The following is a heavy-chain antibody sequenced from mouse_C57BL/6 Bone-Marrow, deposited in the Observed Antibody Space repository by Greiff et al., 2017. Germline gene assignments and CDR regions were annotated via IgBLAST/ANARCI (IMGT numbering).Heavy chain of an antibody. CDR1: GFNIKDDY. V-gene: IGHV14-4*01. J-gene: IGHJ2*01. Sequence: VQLKQSGAELVRPGASVKLSCTASGFNIKDDYMHWVKQRPEQGLEWIGWIDPENGDTEYASKFQGKATITADTSSNTAYLQLSSRTSEDTAVYYCTVSAFITTVVGGYWGQGTTLTVSS. CDR3: TVSAFITTVVGGY. D-gene: IGHD1-1*01. CDR2: IDPENGDT.